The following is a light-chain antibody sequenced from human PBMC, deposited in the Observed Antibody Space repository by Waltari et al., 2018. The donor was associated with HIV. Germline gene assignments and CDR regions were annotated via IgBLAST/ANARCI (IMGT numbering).Light chain of an antibody. CDR2: AAS. CDR3: QQSYSTPGYT. CDR1: QRISTS. Sequence: DIQMTQSPSSLSASVGDRVTITCRASQRISTSLNWYQQKPGKAPKLLIYAASSLQSGVPSRFSGSGSGTDFTLTISSLQPEDFATYYCQQSYSTPGYTFGQGTKLEIK. V-gene: IGKV1-39*01. J-gene: IGKJ2*01.